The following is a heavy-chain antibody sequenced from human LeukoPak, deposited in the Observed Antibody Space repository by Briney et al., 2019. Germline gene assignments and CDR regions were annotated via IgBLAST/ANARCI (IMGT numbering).Heavy chain of an antibody. J-gene: IGHJ3*02. CDR1: EFTISRYW. CDR2: INNDGSIT. D-gene: IGHD1/OR15-1a*01. V-gene: IGHV3-74*01. Sequence: GSLRLSCAASEFTISRYWMHWVRQAPGKGLVWVSNINNDGSITTYADSVKGRFTISRDNVKNTLFLQMNSLGAEDTALYYCARGWNTTPRSGFDIWGLGTMVTISS. CDR3: ARGWNTTPRSGFDI.